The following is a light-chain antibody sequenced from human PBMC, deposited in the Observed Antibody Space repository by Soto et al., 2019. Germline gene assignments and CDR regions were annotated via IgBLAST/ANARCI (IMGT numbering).Light chain of an antibody. CDR2: DAS. CDR1: QSISSW. Sequence: DIQMTQSPSTLSAYVGDRVTITCRASQSISSWLAWYQQKPGKAPKLLIYDASSLESGVPSRFSGSGSGTEITLTISSLQPDDFATYCCQQLNAYPHSFGGGTKVDIK. J-gene: IGKJ4*01. CDR3: QQLNAYPHS. V-gene: IGKV1-5*01.